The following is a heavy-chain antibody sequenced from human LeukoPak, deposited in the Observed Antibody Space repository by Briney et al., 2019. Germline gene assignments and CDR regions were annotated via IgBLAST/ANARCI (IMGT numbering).Heavy chain of an antibody. D-gene: IGHD1-26*01. CDR2: IWYDGSNK. J-gene: IGHJ5*02. CDR1: GFTFSSYG. V-gene: IGHV3-33*01. Sequence: GGSLRLSCAASGFTFSSYGMHWVRQAPGKGLEWVAVIWYDGSNKYYADSVKGRFTISRDNAKNSLYLQMNSLRAEDTAVYYCAREPLVGAIIATPWGQGTLVTVSS. CDR3: AREPLVGAIIATP.